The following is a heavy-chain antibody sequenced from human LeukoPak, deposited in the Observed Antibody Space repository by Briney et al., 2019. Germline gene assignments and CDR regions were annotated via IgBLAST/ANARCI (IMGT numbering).Heavy chain of an antibody. CDR1: GFTFSSYA. Sequence: GGSLRLSCAASGFTFSSYAMHWVRQAPGKGLEWVAVISYDGSNKYYADSVKGRFTISRDNSKNTLYLQMNSLRSEDTAVYYCARGESSSSYGMDVWGLGTTVTVSS. V-gene: IGHV3-30-3*01. CDR3: ARGESSSSYGMDV. D-gene: IGHD6-6*01. J-gene: IGHJ6*02. CDR2: ISYDGSNK.